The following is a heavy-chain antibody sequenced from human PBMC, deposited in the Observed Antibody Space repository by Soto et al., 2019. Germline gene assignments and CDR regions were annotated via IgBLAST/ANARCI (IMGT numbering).Heavy chain of an antibody. J-gene: IGHJ3*02. D-gene: IGHD6-13*01. CDR3: ATLTVIAAAGTQAFDI. CDR1: GFTFSSYA. V-gene: IGHV3-30*04. CDR2: ISYDGSNK. Sequence: GGSLRLSCAASGFTFSSYAMHWVRQAPGKGLEWVAVISYDGSNKYYADSVKGRFTISRDNSKNTLYLQMNSLRAEDTAVYYCATLTVIAAAGTQAFDIWGQGTMVTVSS.